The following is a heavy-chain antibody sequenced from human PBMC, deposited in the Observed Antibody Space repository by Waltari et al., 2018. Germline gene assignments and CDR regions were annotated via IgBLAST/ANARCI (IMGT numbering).Heavy chain of an antibody. Sequence: QVQLVQSGAEVKKPGASVKVSCKASGYTFTGYYMHWVRQAPGQGLEWMGWINPNSGGTNYAQKFQGRVTMTRDTSISTAYMELSRLRSDDTAVYYCARDTLITDIVVVVAAPTPDYFDYWGQGTLVTVSS. CDR1: GYTFTGYY. CDR3: ARDTLITDIVVVVAAPTPDYFDY. V-gene: IGHV1-2*02. J-gene: IGHJ4*02. D-gene: IGHD2-15*01. CDR2: INPNSGGT.